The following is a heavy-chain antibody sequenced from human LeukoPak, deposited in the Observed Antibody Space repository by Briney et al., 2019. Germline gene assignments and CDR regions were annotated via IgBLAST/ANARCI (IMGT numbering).Heavy chain of an antibody. CDR3: ARVLVFRGVRAFDY. D-gene: IGHD3-10*01. Sequence: GASVKVSCKASGYTFISYGISWVRQAPGQGLEWMGWISAYNGNTNYAQKLQGRVTMTTDTSTSTAYMELRSLRSEDTAVYYCARVLVFRGVRAFDYWGQGTLVTVSS. CDR1: GYTFISYG. J-gene: IGHJ4*02. V-gene: IGHV1-18*01. CDR2: ISAYNGNT.